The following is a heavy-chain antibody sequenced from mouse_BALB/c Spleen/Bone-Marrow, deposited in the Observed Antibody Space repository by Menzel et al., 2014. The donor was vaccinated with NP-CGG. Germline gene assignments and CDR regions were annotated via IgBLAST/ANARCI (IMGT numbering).Heavy chain of an antibody. CDR3: ARDRGWLLRFAY. CDR1: GFTFSSYG. Sequence: DVKLVESGGGLVQPGGSLKLSCAASGFTFSSYGMSWVRQTPDKRLELVATTNSNGGSTYYPDSVKGRFTISRDNAKNTLYLQMSSLKSEDTAMYYCARDRGWLLRFAYWGQGTLVTVSA. V-gene: IGHV5-6-3*01. D-gene: IGHD2-3*01. CDR2: TNSNGGST. J-gene: IGHJ3*01.